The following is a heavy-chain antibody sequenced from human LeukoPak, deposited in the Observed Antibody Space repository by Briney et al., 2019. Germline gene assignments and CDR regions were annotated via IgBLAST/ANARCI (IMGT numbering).Heavy chain of an antibody. D-gene: IGHD1-1*01. J-gene: IGHJ4*02. Sequence: GGSLRLSCTASGVTFSSYAMSWVRQAPGKGLEWVSGVRGSDGTTYYADSVKGRFTISRDNSKNTLYLQMNSLRAEDTAVYYCPKGHTTRSTCFDYWGQGTLVTVSS. CDR3: PKGHTTRSTCFDY. V-gene: IGHV3-23*01. CDR2: VRGSDGTT. CDR1: GVTFSSYA.